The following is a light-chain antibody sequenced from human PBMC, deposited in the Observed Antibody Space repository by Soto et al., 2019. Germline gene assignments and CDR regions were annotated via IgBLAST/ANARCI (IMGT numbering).Light chain of an antibody. CDR3: QQYNSYSRT. V-gene: IGKV1-5*01. CDR1: QSISSW. CDR2: DAS. J-gene: IGKJ1*01. Sequence: DIQMTQSPSTLSASVGDRVTITCRASQSISSWLAWYQQKPGKAPKLLIYDASSLESGVPSRFSGSGSGTEFTVTLSSLQPDDFATYYCQQYNSYSRTFGQGTKVEIK.